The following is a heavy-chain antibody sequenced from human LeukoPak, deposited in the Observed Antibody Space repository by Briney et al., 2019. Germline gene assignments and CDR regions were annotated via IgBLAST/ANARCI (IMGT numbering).Heavy chain of an antibody. D-gene: IGHD5-12*01. J-gene: IGHJ4*02. CDR3: ARGGIDY. CDR2: IKPDGSDK. V-gene: IGHV3-7*05. CDR1: GFTFSSYW. Sequence: GGSLRLSCVASGFTFSSYWMSWVRQAPGQGLEWVANIKPDGSDKYYVDSVKGRFTISRDDAKNSVYLQMNSLRVEDTAVYYCARGGIDYWGQGTLVTVSS.